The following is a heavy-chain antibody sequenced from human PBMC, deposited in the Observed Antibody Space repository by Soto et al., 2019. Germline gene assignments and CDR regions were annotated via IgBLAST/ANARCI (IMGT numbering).Heavy chain of an antibody. J-gene: IGHJ5*02. D-gene: IGHD3-3*01. V-gene: IGHV1-2*02. Sequence: QVQLLQSGTEVKKPGASVKVSCKASGYTFTAYYIHWVRQAPGQGLEWMGWIIPDSGATKYTQKFQGGVTMPSEASTNPAFLGGSRRRFDDTAVYFCARGDRISRFGVRNGPDPWGQGTLVTVSS. CDR3: ARGDRISRFGVRNGPDP. CDR1: GYTFTAYY. CDR2: IIPDSGAT.